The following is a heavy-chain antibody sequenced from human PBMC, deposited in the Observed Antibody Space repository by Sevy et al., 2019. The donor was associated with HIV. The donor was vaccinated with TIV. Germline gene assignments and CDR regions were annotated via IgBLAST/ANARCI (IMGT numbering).Heavy chain of an antibody. CDR3: AKATDPDYDFWSGIDHYYYTMDV. CDR1: GFTFVDYA. J-gene: IGHJ6*02. CDR2: ISWNSNSI. Sequence: GGSLRLSCAASGFTFVDYAMHWVRQVPGKGLEWVSGISWNSNSIGYADSVKGRVTISRDNAKKSLYLQMNSLRTEDSALYYCAKATDPDYDFWSGIDHYYYTMDVWGQGTTVTVSS. V-gene: IGHV3-9*01. D-gene: IGHD3-3*01.